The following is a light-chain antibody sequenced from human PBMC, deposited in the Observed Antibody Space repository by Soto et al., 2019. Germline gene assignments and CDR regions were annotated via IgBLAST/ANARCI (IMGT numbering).Light chain of an antibody. V-gene: IGKV1-9*01. CDR3: QQYNTYST. Sequence: DIQLTQSPSFLSASVGDRVTMTCRASLGISGYLAWYQQKPGRVPRLLIYSASSLQSGVPSRFSGSGSGTEFTLTISSLQPEDFASYYCQQYNTYSTFGQGTRLEIK. J-gene: IGKJ5*01. CDR1: LGISGY. CDR2: SAS.